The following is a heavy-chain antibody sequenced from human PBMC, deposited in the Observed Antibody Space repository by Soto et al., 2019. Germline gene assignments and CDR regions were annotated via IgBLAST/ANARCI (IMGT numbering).Heavy chain of an antibody. V-gene: IGHV3-11*01. CDR3: QTVSWPEKYGMDV. Sequence: PGGSLRLSCAASGFTFSDSYMSWIRQAPGKGLEWISYITFSGNTVYYADSLKGRFTISRDNAKNSLYLQMNRLRAEDTAVYYCQTVSWPEKYGMDVWGQGTTVTVSS. CDR1: GFTFSDSY. J-gene: IGHJ6*02. CDR2: ITFSGNTV.